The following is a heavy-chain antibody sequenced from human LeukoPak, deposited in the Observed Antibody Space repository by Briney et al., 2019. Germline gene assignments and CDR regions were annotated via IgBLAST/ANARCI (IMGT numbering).Heavy chain of an antibody. J-gene: IGHJ4*02. Sequence: GGSLRLSCAASGFTFSSYGMNWVRQAPGKGLEWVAFIRYDGRNKYYADSVKGRFTISRDNSKNTLYLQMNGLRAEDSAVYFCAKADRRWATYYYDTSGYYYDYWGQGTLVTVSS. CDR2: IRYDGRNK. CDR3: AKADRRWATYYYDTSGYYYDY. D-gene: IGHD3-22*01. V-gene: IGHV3-30*02. CDR1: GFTFSSYG.